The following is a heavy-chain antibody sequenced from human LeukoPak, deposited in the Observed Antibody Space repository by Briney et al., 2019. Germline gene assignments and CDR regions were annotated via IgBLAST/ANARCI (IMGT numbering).Heavy chain of an antibody. Sequence: GGSLRLSCAASGFTFSSYAMSWVRQAPGKGLEWVSTISGSGGSTYYADSVKGRFTISRDNSKNTLYLQMDSLRAEDTAVYYCAKALYSSGWFSSSYWGQGTLVTVSS. CDR2: ISGSGGST. CDR3: AKALYSSGWFSSSY. V-gene: IGHV3-23*01. D-gene: IGHD6-19*01. CDR1: GFTFSSYA. J-gene: IGHJ4*02.